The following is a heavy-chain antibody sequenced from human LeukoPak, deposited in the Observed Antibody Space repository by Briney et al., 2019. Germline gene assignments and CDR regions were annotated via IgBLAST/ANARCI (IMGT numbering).Heavy chain of an antibody. V-gene: IGHV4-59*08. CDR1: GGSISSYY. D-gene: IGHD4-17*01. CDR2: IYYSGST. CDR3: ERLRGYGDYFDY. J-gene: IGHJ4*02. Sequence: PSETLSLTCTVSGGSISSYYWSWIRQPPGKGLEWIGYIYYSGSTNYNPSLKSRVTISVDTSKNQFSLKLSSVTAADTAVYYCERLRGYGDYFDYWGQGTLVTVSS.